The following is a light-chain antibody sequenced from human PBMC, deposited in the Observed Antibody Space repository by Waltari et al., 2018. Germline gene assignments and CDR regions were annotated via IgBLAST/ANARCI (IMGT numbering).Light chain of an antibody. CDR3: AMYMGSGIWV. J-gene: IGLJ3*02. V-gene: IGLV8-61*01. CDR2: QTN. Sequence: CYQETPGQNPPTGVYQTNTRLSGVPDLFSGSMLGNKAAHTITGAQAEDESDYYCAMYMGSGIWVFGGGTKLTVL.